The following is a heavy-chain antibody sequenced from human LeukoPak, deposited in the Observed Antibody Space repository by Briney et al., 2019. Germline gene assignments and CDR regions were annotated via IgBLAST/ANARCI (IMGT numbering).Heavy chain of an antibody. Sequence: ASVKVSCKASGGTFSSYAISWVRQAPGQGLEWMGWISAYNGNTNYAQKLQGRVTMTTDTSTSTAYMELRSLRSDDTAVYYCAREIDGDLHYMDVWGKGTTVTVSS. CDR1: GGTFSSYA. D-gene: IGHD4-17*01. V-gene: IGHV1-18*01. CDR3: AREIDGDLHYMDV. CDR2: ISAYNGNT. J-gene: IGHJ6*03.